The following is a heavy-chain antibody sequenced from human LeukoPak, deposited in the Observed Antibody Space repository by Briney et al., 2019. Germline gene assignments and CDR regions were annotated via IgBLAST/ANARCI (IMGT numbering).Heavy chain of an antibody. Sequence: ASVKVSCKASGYTFTSYDINWVRQATGQGLEWMGWMNPNSGNTGYAQKFQGRVTMTRNTSISTAYMELSSLRSEDTAVCYCARGRRHIVVVTAQRVWFDPWGQGTLVTVSS. D-gene: IGHD2-21*02. CDR3: ARGRRHIVVVTAQRVWFDP. CDR2: MNPNSGNT. V-gene: IGHV1-8*01. J-gene: IGHJ5*02. CDR1: GYTFTSYD.